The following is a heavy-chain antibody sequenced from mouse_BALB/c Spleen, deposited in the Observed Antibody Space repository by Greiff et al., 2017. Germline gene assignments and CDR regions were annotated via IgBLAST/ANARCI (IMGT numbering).Heavy chain of an antibody. Sequence: VQVVESGGGLVKPGGSLKLSCAASGFTFSDYYMYWVRQTPEKRLEWVATISDGGSYTYYPDSVKGRFTISRDNAKNNLYLQMSSLKSEDTAMYYCARDPYGNQFAYWGQGTLVTVSA. CDR3: ARDPYGNQFAY. CDR1: GFTFSDYY. D-gene: IGHD2-1*01. V-gene: IGHV5-4*02. CDR2: ISDGGSYT. J-gene: IGHJ3*01.